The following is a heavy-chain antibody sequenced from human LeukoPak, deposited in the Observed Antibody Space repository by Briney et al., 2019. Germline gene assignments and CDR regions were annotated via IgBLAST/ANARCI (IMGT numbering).Heavy chain of an antibody. V-gene: IGHV1-18*01. CDR3: TRATPALDSGHEFSFDY. CDR1: GFSFSNYG. CDR2: ISVYSGNT. D-gene: IGHD5-12*01. Sequence: GASVKVSCKASGFSFSNYGISWVRQAPGQGLEWVGWISVYSGNTKSAQRLQGRLSMTTDTSTNTAYMEVRSLRPDDTAVYYCTRATPALDSGHEFSFDYWGQGTLVTVSP. J-gene: IGHJ4*02.